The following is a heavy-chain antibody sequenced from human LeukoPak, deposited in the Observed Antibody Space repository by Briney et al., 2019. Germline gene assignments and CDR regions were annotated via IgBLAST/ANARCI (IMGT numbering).Heavy chain of an antibody. J-gene: IGHJ6*03. CDR1: GGSFSDYY. V-gene: IGHV4-34*01. CDR2: INHSGNT. CDR3: ASRGGYRFRFTDYYYYYMDV. D-gene: IGHD3-10*01. Sequence: SETLSLTCAVYGGSFSDYYWSWIRQPPGKGLEWIGEINHSGNTNYNSSLKSRVTISVDTSKNQFSLKLSSVTAADTAVYYCASRGGYRFRFTDYYYYYMDVWGNGTTVTVSS.